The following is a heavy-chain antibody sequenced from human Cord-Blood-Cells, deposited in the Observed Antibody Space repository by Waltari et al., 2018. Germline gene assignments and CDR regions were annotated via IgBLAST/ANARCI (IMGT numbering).Heavy chain of an antibody. CDR3: ARGQACPDY. J-gene: IGHJ4*02. CDR1: GGSSSGYY. CDR2: INHSGST. Sequence: QVQLQQWGAGLLQPSETLSLTCAVSGGSSSGYYWSWIRQPPGKGLAWIGEINHSGSTNYNPSLKSRVTISVDTSKNQFSLKLSSVTAADTAVYYCARGQACPDYWGQGTLVTVSS. V-gene: IGHV4-34*01.